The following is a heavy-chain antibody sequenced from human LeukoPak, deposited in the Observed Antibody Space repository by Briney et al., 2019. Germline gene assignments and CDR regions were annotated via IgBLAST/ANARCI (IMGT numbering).Heavy chain of an antibody. D-gene: IGHD6-6*01. J-gene: IGHJ4*02. V-gene: IGHV3-23*01. CDR3: AKSVEYSSSSLPDY. CDR2: ISGSGGST. Sequence: GGSLRLSCAASGFTFSSYAMSWVRQAPGKGLEWVSAISGSGGSTYYADSVKGRFTISRDNSKNTLYLQMNSLRAEDRAVYYCAKSVEYSSSSLPDYWGQGTLVTVSS. CDR1: GFTFSSYA.